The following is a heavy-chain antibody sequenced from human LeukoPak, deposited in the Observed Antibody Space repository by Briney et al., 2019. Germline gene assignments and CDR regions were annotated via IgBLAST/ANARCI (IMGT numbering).Heavy chain of an antibody. Sequence: PGGSLRLSCAASGFTFSSYSMNWVRQAPGKGLEWVSYISSNNSTIYYADSVKGRFTISRDNAKDSLYLQMNSLRAEDTAVYYCVRDLHSSTWYRDWFDPWGQGTPVTVSS. CDR1: GFTFSSYS. D-gene: IGHD6-13*01. CDR2: ISSNNSTI. CDR3: VRDLHSSTWYRDWFDP. J-gene: IGHJ5*02. V-gene: IGHV3-48*01.